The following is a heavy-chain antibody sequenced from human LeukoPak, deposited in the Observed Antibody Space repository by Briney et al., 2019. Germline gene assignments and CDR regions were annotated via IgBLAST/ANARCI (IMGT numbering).Heavy chain of an antibody. J-gene: IGHJ4*02. CDR1: GDSISSSTYY. V-gene: IGHV4-39*01. D-gene: IGHD3-9*01. CDR3: ARQMDYDILTGRPLYYFDY. CDR2: IYYSGST. Sequence: SETLSLTCTVSGDSISSSTYYWGWIRQPPGKGLEWIGSIYYSGSTYFSPSLKSRVTISVDTSKNQFSLKLNSVTAADTAVYYCARQMDYDILTGRPLYYFDYWGQGTLVTVSS.